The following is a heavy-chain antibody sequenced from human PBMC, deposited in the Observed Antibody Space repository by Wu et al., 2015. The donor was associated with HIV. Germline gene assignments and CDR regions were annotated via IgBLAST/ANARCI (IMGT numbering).Heavy chain of an antibody. V-gene: IGHV1-69*05. J-gene: IGHJ4*02. CDR3: TKDGPSGTSNFDF. D-gene: IGHD1-7*01. CDR2: IIPLLNTT. Sequence: QVQLVQSGAEVKKPGSSVKVSCKASGGNFNNYAINWVRQAPGEGLEWMGGIIPLLNTTIYAQKFQGRVTITTDESTNTAYMELSSLRSEDTAVYYCTKDGPSGTSNFDFWGQGTLVTVSS. CDR1: GGNFNNYA.